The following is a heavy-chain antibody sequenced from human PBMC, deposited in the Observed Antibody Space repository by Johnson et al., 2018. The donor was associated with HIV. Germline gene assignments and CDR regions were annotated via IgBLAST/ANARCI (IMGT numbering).Heavy chain of an antibody. D-gene: IGHD4-17*01. CDR3: ARPADYGDYSSDAFDI. CDR1: GFTFSSYA. Sequence: QVQLVESGGGVVQPGRSLRLSCAASGFTFSSYAMHWVRQAPGQGLEWVAVISHDGSHKYYADSVKGRFTISRDNSKNSLYLQMNSLRVEDTALYYCARPADYGDYSSDAFDIWGQGTMVTVSS. V-gene: IGHV3-30*04. J-gene: IGHJ3*02. CDR2: ISHDGSHK.